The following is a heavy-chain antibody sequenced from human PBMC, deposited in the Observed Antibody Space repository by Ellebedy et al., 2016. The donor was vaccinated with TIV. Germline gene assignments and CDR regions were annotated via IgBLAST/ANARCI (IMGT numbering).Heavy chain of an antibody. CDR1: GYTFTGYY. CDR2: INPNSGGT. J-gene: IGHJ5*02. D-gene: IGHD4-17*01. CDR3: ASLPHYGDSGP. Sequence: AASVKVSCKASGYTFTGYYMHWVRQAPGQGLEWMGWINPNSGGTNYAQKFQGKVTMTRDPSISTAYMELSRLRSDDTAVYYCASLPHYGDSGPWGQGTLVTVSS. V-gene: IGHV1-2*02.